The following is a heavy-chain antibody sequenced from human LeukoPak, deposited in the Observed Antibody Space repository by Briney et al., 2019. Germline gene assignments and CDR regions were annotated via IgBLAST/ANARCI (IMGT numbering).Heavy chain of an antibody. CDR3: ASRLTDYGSGSYYRAFDI. J-gene: IGHJ3*02. CDR1: GGTFSSYA. CDR2: IIPIFGTA. D-gene: IGHD3-10*01. Sequence: SVKVSCKASGGTFSSYAISWVRQAPGQELEWMGGIIPIFGTANYAQKFQGRVTITADESTSTAYMELSSLRSEDTAVYYCASRLTDYGSGSYYRAFDIWGQGTMVTVSS. V-gene: IGHV1-69*13.